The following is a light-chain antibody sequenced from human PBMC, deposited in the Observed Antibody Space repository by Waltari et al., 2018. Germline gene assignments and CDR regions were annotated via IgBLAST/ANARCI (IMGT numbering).Light chain of an antibody. CDR1: SGHSGPA. CDR2: VNSDGSH. J-gene: IGLJ3*02. V-gene: IGLV4-69*01. Sequence: QLVLTQSPSASASLGASVQLTCSLSSGHSGPAIACHQQQPQKGPRFLMKVNSDGSHRKGDGIPDRFSGSSSGAERYLTISSLQSEDEADYYCQTGGHGFWVFGGGTKLTVL. CDR3: QTGGHGFWV.